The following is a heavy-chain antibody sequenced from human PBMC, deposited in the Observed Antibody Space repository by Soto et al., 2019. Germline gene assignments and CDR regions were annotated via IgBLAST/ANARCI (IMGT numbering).Heavy chain of an antibody. CDR2: IHYTGRT. Sequence: QVQLQESGPGLVKPSQTLSLTCTVSGGSISSGGYYWSWIRQHPGKGLEWIGYIHYTGRTYYNPSLRRRVTISLDTSRIQFSLKLSSVTAADTAVYYCARGETYYDILKGFDPWGQGTLVTVSS. J-gene: IGHJ5*02. D-gene: IGHD3-9*01. CDR1: GGSISSGGYY. CDR3: ARGETYYDILKGFDP. V-gene: IGHV4-31*03.